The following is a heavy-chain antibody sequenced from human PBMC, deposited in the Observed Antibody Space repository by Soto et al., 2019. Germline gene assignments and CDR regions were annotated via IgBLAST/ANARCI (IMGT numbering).Heavy chain of an antibody. CDR1: GYTFTSYG. D-gene: IGHD1-1*01. V-gene: IGHV1-18*01. J-gene: IGHJ4*01. CDR3: AGGRYVDY. Sequence: VHLVQSGAEVKKPGASVKVSCKASGYTFTSYGITWVRQAPGQGLEWMGWISAHNGNTDYAQKLQGRVIVTRDTSTSTAYMELSSLISDDTAVYYCAGGRYVDYWGHGALVTVAS. CDR2: ISAHNGNT.